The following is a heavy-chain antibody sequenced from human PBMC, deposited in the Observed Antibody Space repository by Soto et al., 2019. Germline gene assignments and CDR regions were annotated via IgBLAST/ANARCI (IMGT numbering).Heavy chain of an antibody. V-gene: IGHV4-39*01. CDR1: VVSVRSSGYY. Sequence: SETLSLTCTVSVVSVRSSGYYCAWIRQPPGKGLEWIGSLYSSGKTYRNPSLKSRVTMSDDTSKNQLSLRLSSVTAADTAVYFCARIILAFTEPFEYWGEGTIVTVSS. D-gene: IGHD2-15*01. CDR3: ARIILAFTEPFEY. CDR2: LYSSGKT. J-gene: IGHJ4*02.